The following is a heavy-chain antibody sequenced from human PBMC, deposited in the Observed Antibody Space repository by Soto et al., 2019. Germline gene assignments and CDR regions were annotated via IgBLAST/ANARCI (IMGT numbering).Heavy chain of an antibody. J-gene: IGHJ4*02. V-gene: IGHV4-61*01. CDR1: GDSVINDNYY. CDR3: ARSQRGRTAFTFDY. CDR2: IYYSGTT. D-gene: IGHD3-16*01. Sequence: SLTCAVSGDSVINDNYYWSWIRQPPGKGLEWIGYIYYSGTTNYNSYLKSRLSLSVDMSKNQFSLKLASVTAADTAVYFCARSQRGRTAFTFDYWGQGALVTVSS.